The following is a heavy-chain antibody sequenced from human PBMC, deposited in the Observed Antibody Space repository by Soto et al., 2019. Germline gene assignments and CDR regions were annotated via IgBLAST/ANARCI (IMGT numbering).Heavy chain of an antibody. CDR1: GDSIRSYY. CDR3: AREQYDWKI. J-gene: IGHJ4*02. CDR2: VFHTGNT. Sequence: SETLSLTCSVSGDSIRSYYWTWIRQPPGKGLQWIGYVFHTGNTNYNPSLKSRVTISEDASKNQVSLRLTSVTAPDTAVFFCAREQYDWKIWGQGTLVTVSS. D-gene: IGHD1-20*01. V-gene: IGHV4-59*01.